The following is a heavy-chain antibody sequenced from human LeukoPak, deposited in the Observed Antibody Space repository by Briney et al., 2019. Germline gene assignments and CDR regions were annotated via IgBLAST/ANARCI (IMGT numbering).Heavy chain of an antibody. CDR1: GASFSGYY. CDR2: INHSGST. J-gene: IGHJ4*02. Sequence: SETLSLTCAVYGASFSGYYWSWIRQPPGKGLEWIGEINHSGSTNYNPSLKSRVTISVDTSKNQFSLKLSSVTAADTAAYYCARGRTWGGRGGRYYFDYWGQGTLVTVSS. V-gene: IGHV4-34*01. CDR3: ARGRTWGGRGGRYYFDY. D-gene: IGHD3-16*01.